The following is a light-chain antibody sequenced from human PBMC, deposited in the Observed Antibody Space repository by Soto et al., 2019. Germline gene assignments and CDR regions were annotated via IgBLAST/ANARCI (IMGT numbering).Light chain of an antibody. V-gene: IGLV2-23*01. CDR1: SDNIGSYNL. J-gene: IGLJ1*01. Sequence: QSALTQPASVSGSLGQSITISCIGTSDNIGSYNLVSWYQHKPGKAPNIIIFEGSKRPSGVSNRFSGSRSGNTASLTISGLQAEDEADYYCCSFAGTGTQYVFGTGTKLTVL. CDR2: EGS. CDR3: CSFAGTGTQYV.